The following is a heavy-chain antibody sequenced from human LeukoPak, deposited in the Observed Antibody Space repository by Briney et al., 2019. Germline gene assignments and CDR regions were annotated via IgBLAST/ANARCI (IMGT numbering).Heavy chain of an antibody. Sequence: QSGGSLRLSCAASDFTFSDYAMSWVRQAPGKGLEWVSGISGSGGSTYYADSVKGRFTISRDNSKNTLYLQMNSLRAEDTAVYYCAREAFDYGDSDYFDYWGQGTLVTVSS. CDR3: AREAFDYGDSDYFDY. J-gene: IGHJ4*02. CDR1: DFTFSDYA. V-gene: IGHV3-23*01. D-gene: IGHD4-17*01. CDR2: ISGSGGST.